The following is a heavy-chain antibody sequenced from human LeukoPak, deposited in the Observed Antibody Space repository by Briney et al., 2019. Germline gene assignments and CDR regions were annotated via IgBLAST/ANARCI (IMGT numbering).Heavy chain of an antibody. V-gene: IGHV4-59*01. CDR1: GGSISSYY. J-gene: IGHJ3*02. CDR2: IYYTGST. CDR3: ARSSGWDDAFDI. D-gene: IGHD6-19*01. Sequence: SETLSLTCTVSGGSISSYYWSWIRQPPGKGLEWIRNIYYTGSTSYNPSLKSRVTILLDTSKNQFSLKLSPVTAADTAVYYCARSSGWDDAFDIWGHGTMVTVSS.